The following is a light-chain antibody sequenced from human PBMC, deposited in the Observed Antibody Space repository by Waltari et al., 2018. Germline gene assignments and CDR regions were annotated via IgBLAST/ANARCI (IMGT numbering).Light chain of an antibody. Sequence: DIVMTQSPASLAVSLGERPTITSKSSQSVVSSYNNKNYIGWYQQRPGQPPRLLIYLASSRESGVPDRFSGSESGTDFTLTISSLQAEDVAVYYCQQYYSTPYTFGQGTKVEIK. CDR2: LAS. V-gene: IGKV4-1*01. CDR3: QQYYSTPYT. J-gene: IGKJ2*01. CDR1: QSVVSSYNNKNY.